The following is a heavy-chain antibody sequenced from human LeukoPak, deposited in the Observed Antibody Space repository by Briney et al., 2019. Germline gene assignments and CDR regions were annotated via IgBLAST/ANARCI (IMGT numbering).Heavy chain of an antibody. V-gene: IGHV4-39*01. D-gene: IGHD6-19*01. J-gene: IGHJ4*02. CDR2: IYYTGST. Sequence: PSETLSLTCTVSGGSISSSTYYWGWIRQPPGKGLEWIGSIYYTGSTYYDPSPKSRVTISVDSSKNQVSLKLSSVTAADTAVYYCAGQYNSGWHIDYWGQGTLVTVSS. CDR3: AGQYNSGWHIDY. CDR1: GGSISSSTYY.